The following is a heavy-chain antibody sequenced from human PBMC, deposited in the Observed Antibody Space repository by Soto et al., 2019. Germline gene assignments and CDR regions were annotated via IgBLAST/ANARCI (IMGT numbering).Heavy chain of an antibody. D-gene: IGHD2-8*02. V-gene: IGHV3-9*01. CDR2: LSWNSGTI. CDR3: AKSTGGTANDMDV. J-gene: IGHJ6*02. Sequence: EVQLVESGGGLVQPGRSLRLSCGASGFTFDEYGMHWVRQAPGKGLEWVSGLSWNSGTIGYADSVKGRFTISRDNAKNSLYLQMSSLRAEDTALYYCAKSTGGTANDMDVWGQGTTVTVSS. CDR1: GFTFDEYG.